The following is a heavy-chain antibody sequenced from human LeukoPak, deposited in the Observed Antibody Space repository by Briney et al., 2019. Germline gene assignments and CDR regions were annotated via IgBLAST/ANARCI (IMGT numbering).Heavy chain of an antibody. Sequence: GGSLRLSCAASGFTFSSYGMHWVRQAPGKGLEWVAVISYDGSNKYYADSVKGRFTISRDNSKNTLYLQMNSLRAEDTAVYYCAKDGYSSGWPYYYYYYGMDVWGQGTTVTVSS. CDR3: AKDGYSSGWPYYYYYYGMDV. CDR2: ISYDGSNK. V-gene: IGHV3-30*18. CDR1: GFTFSSYG. J-gene: IGHJ6*02. D-gene: IGHD6-19*01.